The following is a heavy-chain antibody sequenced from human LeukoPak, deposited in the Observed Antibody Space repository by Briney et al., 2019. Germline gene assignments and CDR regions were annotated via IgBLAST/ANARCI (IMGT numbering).Heavy chain of an antibody. D-gene: IGHD3-22*01. J-gene: IGHJ4*02. CDR1: GYTFTGYY. V-gene: IGHV1-2*02. CDR2: INPNSGGT. Sequence: ASVKVSCKASGYTFTGYYMHWVRQAPGQGLEWMGWINPNSGGTNYAQKFQGRVTMTRDTSISTAYMELSRLRSDDTAVYYCARAVFYYYDSSGYYLYYFDYWGQGTLVTVSS. CDR3: ARAVFYYYDSSGYYLYYFDY.